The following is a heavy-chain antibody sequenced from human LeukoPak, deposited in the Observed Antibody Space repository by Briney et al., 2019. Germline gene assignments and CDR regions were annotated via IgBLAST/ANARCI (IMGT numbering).Heavy chain of an antibody. CDR1: GFTFSSYG. CDR3: ARERQWLATDAFDI. J-gene: IGHJ3*02. V-gene: IGHV3-33*01. D-gene: IGHD6-19*01. Sequence: GRSLRPSCAASGFTFSSYGMHWVRQAPGKGLEWVAVIWYDGSNKYYADSVKGRFTISRDNSKNTLYLQMNSLRAEDTAVYYCARERQWLATDAFDIWGQGTMVTVSS. CDR2: IWYDGSNK.